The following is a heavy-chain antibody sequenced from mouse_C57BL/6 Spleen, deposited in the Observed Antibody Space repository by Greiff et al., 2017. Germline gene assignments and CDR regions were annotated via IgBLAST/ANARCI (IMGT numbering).Heavy chain of an antibody. CDR2: IDPSDSYT. CDR1: GYTFTSYW. J-gene: IGHJ3*01. D-gene: IGHD1-2*01. V-gene: IGHV1-50*01. CDR3: ASLRRNVWFAY. Sequence: QVQLQQPGAELVKPGASVKLSCKASGYTFTSYWMQWVKQRPGQGLEWIGEIDPSDSYTNYNQKFKGKATLTVDTSSSTAYMQLSSLTSEDSAVYYCASLRRNVWFAYWGQGTLVTVSA.